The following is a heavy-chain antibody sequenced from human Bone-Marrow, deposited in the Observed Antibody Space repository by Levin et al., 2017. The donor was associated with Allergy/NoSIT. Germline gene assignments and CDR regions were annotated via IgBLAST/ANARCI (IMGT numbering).Heavy chain of an antibody. D-gene: IGHD5-18*01. V-gene: IGHV4-61*02. CDR2: FNARGST. CDR3: TRDRRAYNYGPDMDV. Sequence: KLSETLSLTCTVSGGSISSGTYYWSWIRQPAGKGLEWIGRFNARGSTNYNPSLQSRVTMSVDSSKNQFSLKLSSVNAADTAVYYCTRDRRAYNYGPDMDVWGKGATVTVSS. CDR1: GGSISSGTYY. J-gene: IGHJ6*03.